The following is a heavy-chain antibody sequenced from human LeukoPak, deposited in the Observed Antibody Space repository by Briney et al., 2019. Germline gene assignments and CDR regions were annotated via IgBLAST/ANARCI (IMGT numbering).Heavy chain of an antibody. D-gene: IGHD3-22*01. J-gene: IGHJ4*02. V-gene: IGHV3-11*04. CDR1: GFTFSDYY. CDR2: ISGSGSII. Sequence: GGSLRLSCAASGFTFSDYYMSWIRQAPEEGLEWVSYISGSGSIIYYADSVKGRFTISRDNAKNSLFLQMNSLRAEDTAVYYCARDDVAYYDTSGYFYGGWGQGTLVTVSS. CDR3: ARDDVAYYDTSGYFYGG.